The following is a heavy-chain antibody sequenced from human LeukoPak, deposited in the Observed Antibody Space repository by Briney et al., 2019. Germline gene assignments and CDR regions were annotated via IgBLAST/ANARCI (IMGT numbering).Heavy chain of an antibody. Sequence: PGGSLRLSCAASGFTFSSYSMNWVRQAPGKGLEWVSSISSSSSYIYYADSVKGRFTISGDNAKNSLYLQMNSLRAEDTAVYYCASPGAYSGSYSGIWGQGTMVTVSS. CDR1: GFTFSSYS. D-gene: IGHD1-26*01. CDR2: ISSSSSYI. CDR3: ASPGAYSGSYSGI. V-gene: IGHV3-21*01. J-gene: IGHJ3*02.